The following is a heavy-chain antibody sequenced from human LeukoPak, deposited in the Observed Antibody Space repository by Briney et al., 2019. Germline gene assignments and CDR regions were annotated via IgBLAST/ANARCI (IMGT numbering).Heavy chain of an antibody. J-gene: IGHJ6*02. D-gene: IGHD1-14*01. V-gene: IGHV1-8*01. CDR3: ATNRGRYYYYGMDV. CDR1: GYTFTSYD. Sequence: GASVKVSCRASGYTFTSYDINWVRQATGQGLEWIGWMNPNSGNTGYAQKFQGRVTMTRNTSISTAYMELSSLRSEDTAVYYCATNRGRYYYYGMDVWGQGTTVTVSS. CDR2: MNPNSGNT.